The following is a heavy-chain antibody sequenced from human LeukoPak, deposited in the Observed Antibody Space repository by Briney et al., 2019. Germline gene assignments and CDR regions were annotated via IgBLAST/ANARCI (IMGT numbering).Heavy chain of an antibody. CDR3: ARAPLYCSGGSCYLDAFDI. V-gene: IGHV4-34*01. CDR1: GGSFSGYY. J-gene: IGHJ3*02. CDR2: INHSGST. D-gene: IGHD2-15*01. Sequence: SETLSLTCAVYGGSFSGYYWSWIRQPPGKGLEWIGEINHSGSTNYNPSLKSRVTISVDTSKNQLSLKLSSVTAADTAVYYCARAPLYCSGGSCYLDAFDIWGQGTMVTVSS.